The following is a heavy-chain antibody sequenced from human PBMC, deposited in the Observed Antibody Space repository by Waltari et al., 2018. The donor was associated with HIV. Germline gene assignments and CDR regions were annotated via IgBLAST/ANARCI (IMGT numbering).Heavy chain of an antibody. J-gene: IGHJ3*02. CDR1: GFTFRSYW. D-gene: IGHD4-17*01. Sequence: EVQLVESGGGLVQPGGSLRLSCAASGFTFRSYWMHWVRQAPGKGLVWVSSISSKGSTTNYADSVKGRRAIARDNAKNTLYLQMNSLRADDTAVYYCARENTMTYYDALDIWGQGTMVTVSS. CDR3: ARENTMTYYDALDI. V-gene: IGHV3-74*01. CDR2: ISSKGSTT.